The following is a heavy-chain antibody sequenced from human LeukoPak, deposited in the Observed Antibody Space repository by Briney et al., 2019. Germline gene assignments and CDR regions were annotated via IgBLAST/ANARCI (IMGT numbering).Heavy chain of an antibody. V-gene: IGHV1-2*02. CDR2: INPNSGGT. CDR1: GYTFTGCY. CDR3: ARGVAGGSYRPYYFDY. D-gene: IGHD3-16*02. J-gene: IGHJ4*02. Sequence: PGASVKVSCKASGYTFTGCYMHWVRQAPGQGLEWMGWINPNSGGTNYAQKFQGRVTMTRDTSISTAYMELSRLRSDDTAVYYCARGVAGGSYRPYYFDYWGQGTLVTVSS.